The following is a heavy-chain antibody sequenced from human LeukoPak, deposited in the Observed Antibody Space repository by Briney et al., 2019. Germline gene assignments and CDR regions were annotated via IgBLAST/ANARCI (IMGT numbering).Heavy chain of an antibody. V-gene: IGHV1-18*01. D-gene: IGHD5-24*01. Sequence: ASVKVSCKASGCTFTSYGISWVRQAPGQGLEWMGWISAYNGNTNYAQKLQGRVTMTTDTSTSTAYMELRSLRSEDTAVYYCARIRDGYNSYFFYGMDVWGQGTTVTVSS. J-gene: IGHJ6*02. CDR3: ARIRDGYNSYFFYGMDV. CDR2: ISAYNGNT. CDR1: GCTFTSYG.